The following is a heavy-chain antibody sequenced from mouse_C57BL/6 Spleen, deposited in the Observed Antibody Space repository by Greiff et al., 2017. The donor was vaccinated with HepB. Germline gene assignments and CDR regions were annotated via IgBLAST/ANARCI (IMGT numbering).Heavy chain of an antibody. CDR2: INPSTGGT. Sequence: VQLKQSGPELVKPGASVKISCKASGYSFTGYYMNWVKQSPEKSLEWIGEINPSTGGTTYNQKFKAKATLTVDKSSSTAYMQLKSLTSEDSAVYYCARFPHWYFDVWGTGTTVTVSS. V-gene: IGHV1-42*01. CDR1: GYSFTGYY. J-gene: IGHJ1*03. CDR3: ARFPHWYFDV.